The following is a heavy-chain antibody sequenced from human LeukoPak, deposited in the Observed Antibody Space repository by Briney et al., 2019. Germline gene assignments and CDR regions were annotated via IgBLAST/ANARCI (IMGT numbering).Heavy chain of an antibody. Sequence: GGSLRLSCAASGFTFSSYAMSWVRQAPGKGLEWVSDISSSGGSTYYADSVKGRLTISRDNSRNTLYLQMNSLRAEDTAVYYCAKGDSTTLLRPYYFDYWGQGTLVTVSS. V-gene: IGHV3-23*01. D-gene: IGHD3-10*01. CDR1: GFTFSSYA. CDR3: AKGDSTTLLRPYYFDY. CDR2: ISSSGGST. J-gene: IGHJ4*02.